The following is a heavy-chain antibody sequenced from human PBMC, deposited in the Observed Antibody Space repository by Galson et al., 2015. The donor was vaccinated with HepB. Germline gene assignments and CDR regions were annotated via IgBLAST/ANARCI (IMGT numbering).Heavy chain of an antibody. CDR1: GFTFSSYA. CDR3: AKGGVVVPTEYDY. J-gene: IGHJ4*02. D-gene: IGHD3-22*01. Sequence: SLRLSCAASGFTFSSYAMSWVRQAPGKGLEWVSAISGSGGSTYYADSVKGRFTISRDNSKNTLYLQMNSLRAEDTAVYYCAKGGVVVPTEYDYWGQGTLVTVSS. CDR2: ISGSGGST. V-gene: IGHV3-23*01.